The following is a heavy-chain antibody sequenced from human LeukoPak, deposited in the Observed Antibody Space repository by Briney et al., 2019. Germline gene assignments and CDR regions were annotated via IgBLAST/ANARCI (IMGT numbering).Heavy chain of an antibody. J-gene: IGHJ4*02. V-gene: IGHV3-21*01. CDR3: ARGTPRNDYGDYLVDNFDY. Sequence: GGSLRLSCAASGFTFSSYSMNWVRQAPGKGLEWVSSISSSSRYIYYGDSVKGRFTISRDNTKNSLYLHMNSLRAEDTAVYYCARGTPRNDYGDYLVDNFDYWGQGTLLTVSS. D-gene: IGHD4-17*01. CDR1: GFTFSSYS. CDR2: ISSSSRYI.